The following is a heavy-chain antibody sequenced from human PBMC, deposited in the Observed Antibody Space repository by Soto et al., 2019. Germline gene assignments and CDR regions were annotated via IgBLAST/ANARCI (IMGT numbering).Heavy chain of an antibody. D-gene: IGHD1-26*01. CDR1: GESFSGYY. CDR3: ARGEWELGLLW. Sequence: QVLLQQWGAGLLKPSETLSLTCAVYGESFSGYYWNWIRQPPGKGLEWFGEINHSGSTNYNPSLKSRVTISVDTSKNQFSLKLSSVTAADTAVYYCARGEWELGLLWWGQGTLVTVSS. V-gene: IGHV4-34*01. J-gene: IGHJ4*02. CDR2: INHSGST.